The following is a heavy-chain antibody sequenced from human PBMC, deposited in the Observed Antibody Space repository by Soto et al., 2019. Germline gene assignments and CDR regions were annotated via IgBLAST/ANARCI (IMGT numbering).Heavy chain of an antibody. Sequence: QAQLEQSGGEVKKPGSSVKVSCKASRVAFSKFIVTWVRQAPGLGLEWVGGIIPIFGTANYAQKFQGRVTITADESTSTSYMEVNNLRSEDTAVYYXXXXRYSSPMGYYYGMDVWGQGTTVTVSS. D-gene: IGHD6-19*01. CDR2: IIPIFGTA. CDR1: RVAFSKFI. CDR3: XXXRYSSPMGYYYGMDV. V-gene: IGHV1-69*01. J-gene: IGHJ6*02.